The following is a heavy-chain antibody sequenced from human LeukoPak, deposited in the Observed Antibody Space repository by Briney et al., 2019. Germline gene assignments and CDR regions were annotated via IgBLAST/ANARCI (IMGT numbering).Heavy chain of an antibody. CDR3: ARQGELRRDFDY. CDR1: GSSFTNYW. V-gene: IGHV5-51*01. Sequence: GESLTISCKGSGSSFTNYWIGWVRQIPGKGMEWMGIISASDSATRNTRSFQGEATISADKSPSTPYLQWSSLRASDTAIYYCARQGELRRDFDYWGQGTVVTVSS. CDR2: ISASDSAT. D-gene: IGHD1-26*01. J-gene: IGHJ4*02.